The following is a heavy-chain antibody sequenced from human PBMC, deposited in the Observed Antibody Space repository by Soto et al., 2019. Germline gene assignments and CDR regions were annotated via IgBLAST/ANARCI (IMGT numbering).Heavy chain of an antibody. D-gene: IGHD3-3*01. CDR2: ISYDGSNK. V-gene: IGHV3-30-3*01. CDR3: ARDLAITIFGVVNTDAFDI. Sequence: GGSLRLSCAASGFTFSSYAMHWVRQAPGKGLEWVAVISYDGSNKYYADSVKGRFTNSRDNSKNTLYLQMNSLRAEDTAVYYCARDLAITIFGVVNTDAFDIWGQGTMVTVSS. J-gene: IGHJ3*02. CDR1: GFTFSSYA.